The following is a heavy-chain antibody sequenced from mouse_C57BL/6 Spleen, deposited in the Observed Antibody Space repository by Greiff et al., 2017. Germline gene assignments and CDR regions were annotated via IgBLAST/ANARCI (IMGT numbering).Heavy chain of an antibody. V-gene: IGHV1-15*01. J-gene: IGHJ4*01. CDR2: IDPETGGT. D-gene: IGHD2-4*01. Sequence: QVQLQQSGAELVRPGASVTLSCKASGYTFTDYEMHWVKQTPVHGLEWIGAIDPETGGTAYNQKFKGKAILTADKSSSTAYMELRSLTSEDSAVYYCTRYDYDAHYYAMDYWGQGTSVTVSS. CDR3: TRYDYDAHYYAMDY. CDR1: GYTFTDYE.